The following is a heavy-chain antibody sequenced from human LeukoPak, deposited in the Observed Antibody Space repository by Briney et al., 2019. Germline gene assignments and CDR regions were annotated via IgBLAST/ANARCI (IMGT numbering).Heavy chain of an antibody. CDR3: ARHFDYDSGGDPFDV. D-gene: IGHD3-10*01. CDR1: GGSISNYY. V-gene: IGHV4-59*08. Sequence: SETLSLTCTVSGGSISNYYWNWIRQSPGKGLECIGYIHVSGDINYNPSLKSRVTISVDTSKNQLSLQLRSVTAADTAVYYCARHFDYDSGGDPFDVWGQGTVVTVSS. CDR2: IHVSGDI. J-gene: IGHJ3*01.